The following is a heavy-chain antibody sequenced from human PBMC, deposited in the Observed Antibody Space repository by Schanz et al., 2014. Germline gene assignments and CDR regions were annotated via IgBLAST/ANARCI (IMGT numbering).Heavy chain of an antibody. D-gene: IGHD1-26*01. J-gene: IGHJ4*02. Sequence: QVQLVESGGGVAQPGRSLRLSCATSGLNFDYYGMNWVRQAPGKGLEWVAVISSDGSKKLYADSVKARFTISRDNSKNSVSLQMDSLRPEDTAVYFCARDRVGASSYFDYWGQGTLVTVSS. CDR2: ISSDGSKK. CDR3: ARDRVGASSYFDY. CDR1: GLNFDYYG. V-gene: IGHV3-30*03.